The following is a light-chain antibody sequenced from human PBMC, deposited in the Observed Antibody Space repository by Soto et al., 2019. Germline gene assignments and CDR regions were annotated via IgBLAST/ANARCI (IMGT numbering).Light chain of an antibody. V-gene: IGKV3-20*01. CDR1: QSVFNNY. J-gene: IGKJ1*01. Sequence: EIALAQSPGTLSLSPGERATISCRASQSVFNNYLAWYQQKPGQAPRLLIYAASSRATDIPDRVSGIGSGTQFTLTISRLEPEDFAVYYCQNYGNSPWTFGQGTKVDI. CDR2: AAS. CDR3: QNYGNSPWT.